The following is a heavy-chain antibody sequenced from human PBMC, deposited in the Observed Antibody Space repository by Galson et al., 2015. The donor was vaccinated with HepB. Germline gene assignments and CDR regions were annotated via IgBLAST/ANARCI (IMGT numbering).Heavy chain of an antibody. J-gene: IGHJ4*02. D-gene: IGHD6-13*01. CDR3: ARVAAGTVSVSTSFDY. Sequence: SLRLSCAASGFTFSDYYMSWIRQAPGKGLEWVSYISSSSSYTNYADSVKGRFTISRDNAKNSLYLQMNSLRTEDTAVYYCARVAAGTVSVSTSFDYWGQGTLVTVSS. CDR2: ISSSSSYT. CDR1: GFTFSDYY. V-gene: IGHV3-11*06.